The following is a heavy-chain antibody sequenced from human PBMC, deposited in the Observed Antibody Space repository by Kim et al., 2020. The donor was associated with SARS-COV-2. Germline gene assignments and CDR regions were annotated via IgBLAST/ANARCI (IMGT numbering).Heavy chain of an antibody. J-gene: IGHJ6*02. Sequence: SETLSLTCAVSGGSISSSNWWSWVRQPPGKGLEWIGEIYHSGSTNYNPSLKSRVTISVDKSKNQFSLKLSSVTAADTAVYYCARDLRGYSSTYYYGMDVWGQGTTVTVSS. CDR1: GGSISSSNW. D-gene: IGHD5-18*01. V-gene: IGHV4-4*02. CDR2: IYHSGST. CDR3: ARDLRGYSSTYYYGMDV.